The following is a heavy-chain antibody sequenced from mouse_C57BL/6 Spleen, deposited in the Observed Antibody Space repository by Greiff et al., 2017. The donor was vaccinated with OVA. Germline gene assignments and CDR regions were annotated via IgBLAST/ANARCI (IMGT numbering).Heavy chain of an antibody. J-gene: IGHJ2*01. CDR2: ISSGGSYT. Sequence: VQLKESGGDLVKPGGSLKLSCAASGFTFSSYGMSWVRQTPDKRLEWVATISSGGSYTYYPDSVKGRFTISRDNAKNTLYLQMSSLKSEDTAMYYCARQGLGRHFDYWGQGTTLTVSS. CDR1: GFTFSSYG. CDR3: ARQGLGRHFDY. D-gene: IGHD4-1*01. V-gene: IGHV5-6*01.